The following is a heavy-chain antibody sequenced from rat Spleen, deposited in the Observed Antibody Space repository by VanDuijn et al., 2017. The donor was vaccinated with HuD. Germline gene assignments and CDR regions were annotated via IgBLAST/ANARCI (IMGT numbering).Heavy chain of an antibody. D-gene: IGHD1-3*01. J-gene: IGHJ2*01. CDR3: ARQGYGSPFDY. CDR1: GFTFSDYY. V-gene: IGHV5-29*01. Sequence: EVQLVESDGGLVQPGRSLKLSCAASGFTFSDYYMAWVRQAPTKGLEWVATISYDDSRTYYRDSVKGRFTISRDNAKSTLYLQMDSLRSEHTATYYCARQGYGSPFDYWGQGVMVTVSS. CDR2: ISYDDSRT.